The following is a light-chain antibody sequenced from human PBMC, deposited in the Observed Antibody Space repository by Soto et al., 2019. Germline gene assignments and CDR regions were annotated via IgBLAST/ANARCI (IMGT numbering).Light chain of an antibody. Sequence: EIVMTQSPATLSVSPGERATLSCRASQSVSRNLAWYQQKPGQAPRLLIYGASTRVAGFPARFSGSGSGTEFTLTISSLQSEDFVVYYCQQYDNWPETFGHGTKVDI. J-gene: IGKJ1*01. V-gene: IGKV3-15*01. CDR1: QSVSRN. CDR2: GAS. CDR3: QQYDNWPET.